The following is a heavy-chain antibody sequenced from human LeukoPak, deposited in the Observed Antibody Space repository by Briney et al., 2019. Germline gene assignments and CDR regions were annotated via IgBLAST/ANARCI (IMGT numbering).Heavy chain of an antibody. Sequence: ASVKVSCKASGYTFTSYAMNWVRQAPGQGLEWMGGIIPIFGTANYAQKFQGRVTITADESTSTAYMELSSLRSEDTAVYYCASLSYCSSTSCYGSYYYYYMDVWGKGTTVTVSS. CDR2: IIPIFGTA. CDR3: ASLSYCSSTSCYGSYYYYYMDV. D-gene: IGHD2-2*01. J-gene: IGHJ6*03. V-gene: IGHV1-69*13. CDR1: GYTFTSYA.